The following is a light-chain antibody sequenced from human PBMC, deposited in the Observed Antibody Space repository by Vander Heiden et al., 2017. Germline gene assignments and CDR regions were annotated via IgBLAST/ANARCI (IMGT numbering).Light chain of an antibody. CDR1: QSISNY. CDR3: QQSYYTPLT. J-gene: IGKJ4*01. V-gene: IGKV1-39*01. Sequence: SEMTQSPSSLSASVGDRVTITCRPSQSISNYLTWYQQKPGKAPKLLIYAAFNLQSGVPSRFSGSESGTDFTLTISSLQPEDFAVYYCQQSYYTPLTFGGGTKVEIK. CDR2: AAF.